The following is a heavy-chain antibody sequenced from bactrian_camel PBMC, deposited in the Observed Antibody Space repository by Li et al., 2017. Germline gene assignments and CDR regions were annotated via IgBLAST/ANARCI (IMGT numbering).Heavy chain of an antibody. CDR1: GYTFNTY. J-gene: IGHJ4*01. CDR3: AEGRGSRGEHCYSLNY. Sequence: VQLVESGGGSALAGGSVRLSCAASGYTFNTYSWFRQAPGKEREGVATISSAGGRTYYADSVKGRFTISQDSARNTVYLQMNNLQPEDTATYYCAEGRGSRGEHCYSLNYWGQGTQVTVS. V-gene: IGHV3S40*01. CDR2: ISSAGGRT. D-gene: IGHD6*01.